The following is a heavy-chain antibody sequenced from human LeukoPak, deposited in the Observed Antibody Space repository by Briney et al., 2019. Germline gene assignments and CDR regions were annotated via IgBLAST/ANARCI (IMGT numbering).Heavy chain of an antibody. J-gene: IGHJ4*02. D-gene: IGHD2-15*01. Sequence: SETLSLTCTVSRGSISGYSWSWIRQPAGKGLEWIGRIYTSGSTKYNPSLTSRVTMSVDTSKNQFSLKLRSVTAADTAVYYCARAVHCSGGSCYFDYWGQGTLVTVSS. CDR2: IYTSGST. CDR3: ARAVHCSGGSCYFDY. V-gene: IGHV4-4*07. CDR1: RGSISGYS.